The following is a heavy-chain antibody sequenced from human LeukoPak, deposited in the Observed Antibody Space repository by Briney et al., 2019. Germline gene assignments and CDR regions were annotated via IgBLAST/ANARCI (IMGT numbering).Heavy chain of an antibody. J-gene: IGHJ4*02. CDR1: GFTFITYG. CDR2: IRHDGASK. Sequence: GGSLRLSCAASGFTFITYGMHWVRQVPGKGLEWVAFIRHDGASKYYTDPVKGRFTISRDNSKNTVYLQMSSLRAEDTAVYYCAKDYGYYGSGSLLDYWGQGTRVTVSS. V-gene: IGHV3-30*02. D-gene: IGHD3-10*01. CDR3: AKDYGYYGSGSLLDY.